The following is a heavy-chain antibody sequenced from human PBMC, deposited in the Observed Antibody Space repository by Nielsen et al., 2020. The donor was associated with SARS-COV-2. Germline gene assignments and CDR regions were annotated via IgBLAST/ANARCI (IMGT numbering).Heavy chain of an antibody. Sequence: GGSLRLSCAASGFTFSDYYMSWIRQAPGKGLEWVSYISSSSSCTNYADSVKGRFTISRDNAKNSLYLQMNSLRAEDTAVYYCARGGNTGYGSGGMDVWGQGTTVTVSS. D-gene: IGHD3-10*01. CDR2: ISSSSSCT. CDR3: ARGGNTGYGSGGMDV. V-gene: IGHV3-11*05. J-gene: IGHJ6*02. CDR1: GFTFSDYY.